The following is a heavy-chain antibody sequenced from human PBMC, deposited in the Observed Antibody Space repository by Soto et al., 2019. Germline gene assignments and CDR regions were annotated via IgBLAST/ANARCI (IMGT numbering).Heavy chain of an antibody. J-gene: IGHJ4*02. CDR2: IYYSGGT. D-gene: IGHD3-22*01. CDR3: ARVGEGYYYDSSGYAAPYFDY. Sequence: TSETLSLTCTVSGGSISSGDYYWSWIRQPPGKGLEWIGYIYYSGGTYYNPSLKSRVTISVDTSKNQFSLKLSSVTAADAAVYYCARVGEGYYYDSSGYAAPYFDYWGQGTLVTVSS. CDR1: GGSISSGDYY. V-gene: IGHV4-30-4*01.